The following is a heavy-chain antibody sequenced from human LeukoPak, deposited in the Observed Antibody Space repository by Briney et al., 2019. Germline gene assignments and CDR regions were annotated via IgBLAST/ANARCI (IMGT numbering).Heavy chain of an antibody. CDR2: IIPIFGTP. D-gene: IGHD2-2*01. CDR3: ARSSPPAYQLLDDY. Sequence: GASVKVSCKASGGTFSTYTINWVRQAPGQWLEWMGRIIPIFGTPNYAQKFQGRVTITTDESTTTAYMELSSLRSEDTAVYYCARSSPPAYQLLDDYWGQGTLVTVSS. V-gene: IGHV1-69*05. J-gene: IGHJ4*02. CDR1: GGTFSTYT.